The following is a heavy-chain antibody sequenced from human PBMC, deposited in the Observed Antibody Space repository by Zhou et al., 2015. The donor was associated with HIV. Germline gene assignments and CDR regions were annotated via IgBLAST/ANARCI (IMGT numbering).Heavy chain of an antibody. CDR3: AGALLGRFTNLFDY. V-gene: IGHV1-2*06. J-gene: IGHJ4*02. Sequence: QVQLVQSGAEVKKPGASVKVSCKASGYTFTGYYMHWVRQAPGQGFEWMGRINPNNGGTIYAQKFQGRVTMTRDTSISTAYMELSRLTSDDTAVYYCAGALLGRFTNLFDYWGQGTLVTVSS. CDR1: GYTFTGYY. CDR2: INPNNGGT. D-gene: IGHD2-8*01.